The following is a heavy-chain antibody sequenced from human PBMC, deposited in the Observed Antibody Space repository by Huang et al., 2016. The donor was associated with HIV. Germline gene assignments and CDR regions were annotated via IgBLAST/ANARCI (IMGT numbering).Heavy chain of an antibody. CDR3: AKEFDILTGYYPSGSDY. CDR1: GFTFSNFG. D-gene: IGHD3-9*01. CDR2: ISYEGSNK. Sequence: QVQLVESGGGVVQPGRSLRLSCAASGFTFSNFGLHWVRQAPGNGLEWMAFISYEGSNKYYAYSVKGRFTISREKSKNTLHLQMNSLRAEDTAVYYCAKEFDILTGYYPSGSDYWGQGTLVTVSS. J-gene: IGHJ4*02. V-gene: IGHV3-30*18.